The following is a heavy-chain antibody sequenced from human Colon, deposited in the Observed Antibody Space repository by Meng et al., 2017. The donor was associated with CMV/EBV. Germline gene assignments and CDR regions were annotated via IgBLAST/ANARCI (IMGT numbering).Heavy chain of an antibody. CDR3: GRETGDLQPLGS. Sequence: CVVSGGTVTGTNYWAWVRQSPGKGLEWIGEIYHTGRTNYSPLFESRVTMSIDNSKNHLSLELTSVTAADTAVYYCGRETGDLQPLGSWGQGALVTVSS. J-gene: IGHJ5*02. CDR2: IYHTGRT. D-gene: IGHD3-3*01. V-gene: IGHV4-4*02. CDR1: GGTVTGTNY.